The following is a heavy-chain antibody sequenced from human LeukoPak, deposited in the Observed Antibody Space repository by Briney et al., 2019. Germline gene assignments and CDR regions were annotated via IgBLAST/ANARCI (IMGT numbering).Heavy chain of an antibody. CDR3: ARLGNCSGGSCYAFDI. CDR2: IYYSGST. V-gene: IGHV4-59*08. D-gene: IGHD2-15*01. J-gene: IGHJ3*02. CDR1: GGSISGYY. Sequence: SETLSLTCTVSGGSISGYYWSWIRQPPGKGLEWIGYIYYSGSTNYNPSLKSRVTISVDTSKNQFSLKLSSVTAADTAVYYCARLGNCSGGSCYAFDIWGQGTMVTVSS.